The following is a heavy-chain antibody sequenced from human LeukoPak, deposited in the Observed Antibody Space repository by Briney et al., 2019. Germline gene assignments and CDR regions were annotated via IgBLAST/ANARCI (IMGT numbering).Heavy chain of an antibody. V-gene: IGHV4-59*01. Sequence: SETLSLTRTVSGGSISSYYWSWIRQPPGKGLEWIGYIYYSGSTNYNPSLKSRVTISVDTSKNQFSLKLSSVTAADTAVYYCARTGSGPFGELSRGMDVWGQGTTVTVSS. CDR2: IYYSGST. D-gene: IGHD3-10*01. CDR3: ARTGSGPFGELSRGMDV. CDR1: GGSISSYY. J-gene: IGHJ6*02.